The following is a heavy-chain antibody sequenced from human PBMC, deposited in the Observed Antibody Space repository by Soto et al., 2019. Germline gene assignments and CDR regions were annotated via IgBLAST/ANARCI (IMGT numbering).Heavy chain of an antibody. CDR3: ASRVAYDAFDI. Sequence: ETLSLTCTVSGGSISSYYWSWIRQPPGKGLEWIGYIYYSGSTNYNPSLKSRVTISVDTSKNQFSLKLSSVTAADTAVYYCASRVAYDAFDIWGQGTMVTVSS. V-gene: IGHV4-59*08. CDR1: GGSISSYY. CDR2: IYYSGST. J-gene: IGHJ3*02. D-gene: IGHD3-3*01.